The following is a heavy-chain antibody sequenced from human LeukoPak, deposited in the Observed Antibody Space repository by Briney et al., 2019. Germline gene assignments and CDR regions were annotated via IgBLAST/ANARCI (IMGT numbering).Heavy chain of an antibody. CDR3: ARVDWLQLIPFDY. CDR2: INPNSGGT. Sequence: ASVKVSCKASGYTFTGYFIRWVRQAPGQGLEWMGWINPNSGGTSYAQKFQGRVTMTTDASISTAYMELSSLRSDDTAVYYCARVDWLQLIPFDYWGQGTLVTVSS. V-gene: IGHV1-2*02. D-gene: IGHD5-24*01. CDR1: GYTFTGYF. J-gene: IGHJ4*02.